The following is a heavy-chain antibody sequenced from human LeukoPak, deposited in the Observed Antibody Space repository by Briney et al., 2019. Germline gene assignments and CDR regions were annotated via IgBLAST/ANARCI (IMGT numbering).Heavy chain of an antibody. CDR3: ARSHNVYFDY. Sequence: ASVKVSCKPSGYIFTTYNLHWVRQAPGQGLEWMGWTSTSTGDTDYARNLRGRVTMSTDASTGTAYMELRRLRSDDTAVYYCARSHNVYFDYWGQGTLLTVTT. D-gene: IGHD5-24*01. CDR1: GYIFTTYN. CDR2: TSTSTGDT. J-gene: IGHJ4*02. V-gene: IGHV1-18*04.